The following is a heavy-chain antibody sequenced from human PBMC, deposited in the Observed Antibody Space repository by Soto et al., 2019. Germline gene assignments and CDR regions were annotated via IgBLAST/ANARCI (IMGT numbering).Heavy chain of an antibody. CDR2: ISYDGSNK. CDR1: GFTFSSYA. D-gene: IGHD5-12*01. V-gene: IGHV3-30-3*01. CDR3: ARDPGLAGYARYSDC. J-gene: IGHJ4*02. Sequence: QVQLVESGGGVVQPGRSLRLSCAASGFTFSSYAMQWVRQAPGKGLEWVAVISYDGSNKYYADSVKGRFTISRDNSKNTLYLQMNSLRAEDTAVYHCARDPGLAGYARYSDCWGQGTLVTVSS.